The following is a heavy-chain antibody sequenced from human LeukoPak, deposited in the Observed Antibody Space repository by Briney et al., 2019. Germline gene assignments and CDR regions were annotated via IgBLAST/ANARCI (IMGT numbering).Heavy chain of an antibody. V-gene: IGHV4-34*01. CDR1: GGSFGGYY. D-gene: IGHD6-6*01. Sequence: KTSETLSLTCAVYGGSFGGYYWSWIRQPPGKGLEWIGEINHSGSTNYNPSLKSRVTISVDTSKNQFSLKLSSVTAADTAVYYCARASSSSLFDYWGQGTLVTVSS. J-gene: IGHJ4*02. CDR3: ARASSSSLFDY. CDR2: INHSGST.